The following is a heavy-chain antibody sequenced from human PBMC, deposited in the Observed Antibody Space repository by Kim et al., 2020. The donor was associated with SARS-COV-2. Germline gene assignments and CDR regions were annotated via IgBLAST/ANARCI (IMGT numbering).Heavy chain of an antibody. J-gene: IGHJ4*02. CDR2: EDGET. CDR3: ATSLLLWFGELPLDY. D-gene: IGHD3-10*01. V-gene: IGHV1-24*01. Sequence: EDGETIYAQKFQGRVTMTEDTSTDTAYMELSSLRSEDMAVYYCATSLLLWFGELPLDYWGQGTLVTVSS.